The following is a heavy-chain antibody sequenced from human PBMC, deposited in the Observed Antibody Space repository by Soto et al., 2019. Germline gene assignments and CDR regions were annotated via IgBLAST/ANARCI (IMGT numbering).Heavy chain of an antibody. J-gene: IGHJ3*02. Sequence: PSETLSLTCSVSGGSISSYYWSWIRQPPGKGLEWIAYIYNSGTTNYNPSLKSRTTISVDTSKNQFSLKLNSVTAADTAVYYCARTYDDSGPNSGGYGFDIWGQGTMVTV. CDR1: GGSISSYY. CDR2: IYNSGTT. V-gene: IGHV4-59*01. CDR3: ARTYDDSGPNSGGYGFDI. D-gene: IGHD3-22*01.